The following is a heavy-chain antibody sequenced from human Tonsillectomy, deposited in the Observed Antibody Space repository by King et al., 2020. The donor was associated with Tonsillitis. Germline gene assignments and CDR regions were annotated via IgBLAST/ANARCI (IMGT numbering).Heavy chain of an antibody. CDR2: ISAYNGNT. Sequence: QLVQSEAEVKKPGASVKVSCKASGYTFTSYSVTWVRQAPGQGLEWMGWISAYNGNTNYAQKLQGRVTMTTDTSTSTAYMELRSLRSDDTAVYYCARENQAILYSSGWYYFDSWGQGTLVTVSS. D-gene: IGHD6-19*01. V-gene: IGHV1-18*04. CDR1: GYTFTSYS. CDR3: ARENQAILYSSGWYYFDS. J-gene: IGHJ4*02.